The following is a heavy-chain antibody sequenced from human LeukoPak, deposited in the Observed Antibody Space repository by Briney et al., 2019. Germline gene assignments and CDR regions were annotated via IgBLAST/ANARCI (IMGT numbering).Heavy chain of an antibody. CDR1: GFSFSSYE. D-gene: IGHD3-10*01. CDR3: ARVTYGSGPYGAFDY. J-gene: IGHJ4*02. CDR2: ISASGTLT. Sequence: GGSLRLSCAASGFSFSSYEMNWVRQAPGKGLEWISYISASGTLTHYADSVEGRFTISRDNAKNTLYLQMNSLRAEDTAVYYCARVTYGSGPYGAFDYWGQGTLVTVSS. V-gene: IGHV3-48*03.